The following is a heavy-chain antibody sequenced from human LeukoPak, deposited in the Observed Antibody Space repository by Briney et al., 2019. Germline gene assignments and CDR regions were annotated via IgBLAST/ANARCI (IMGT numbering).Heavy chain of an antibody. CDR3: AREVSYYYYMDV. D-gene: IGHD3-22*01. Sequence: PSETLSLTCTVSGGSISSSSYYWGWIRQPPGKGLEWIGYIYYSGSTNYNPSLKSRVTISVDTSKNQFSLKLSSVTAADTAVYYCAREVSYYYYMDVWGKGTTVTVSS. CDR2: IYYSGST. CDR1: GGSISSSSYY. J-gene: IGHJ6*03. V-gene: IGHV4-61*01.